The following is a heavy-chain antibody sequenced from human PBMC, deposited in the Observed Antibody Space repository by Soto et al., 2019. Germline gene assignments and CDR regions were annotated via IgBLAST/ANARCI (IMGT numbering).Heavy chain of an antibody. J-gene: IGHJ4*02. Sequence: SETLSLTCTVSGISVSTSDYYWGWVRQPPGKGLDWIGNIYYSGSTFYNPSLRSRDTLSVDTSKNQFSLRLNSVTAADTAVYFCAGFVVPASRNSGFDYWGQGTLVTVSS. V-gene: IGHV4-39*01. CDR2: IYYSGST. CDR3: AGFVVPASRNSGFDY. CDR1: GISVSTSDYY. D-gene: IGHD6-25*01.